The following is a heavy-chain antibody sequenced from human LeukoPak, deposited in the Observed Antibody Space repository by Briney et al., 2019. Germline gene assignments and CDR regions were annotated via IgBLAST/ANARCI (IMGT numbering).Heavy chain of an antibody. D-gene: IGHD6-19*01. J-gene: IGHJ6*03. CDR1: GGSISSYY. CDR3: ARDKRVAVAGTYIYYYYMDV. Sequence: SETLSLTCTVSGGSISSYYWSWIRQPAGKGLEWIGRIYISGSGSTNYNPSLKSRVTMSVDTSKNQFSLKLSSVTAADTAVHYCARDKRVAVAGTYIYYYYMDVWGNGTTVTISS. V-gene: IGHV4-4*07. CDR2: IYISGSGST.